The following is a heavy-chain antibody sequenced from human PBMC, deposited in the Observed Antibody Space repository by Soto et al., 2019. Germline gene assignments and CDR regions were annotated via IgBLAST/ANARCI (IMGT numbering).Heavy chain of an antibody. CDR3: AREQGYNWFDP. CDR2: ISPNSDNT. J-gene: IGHJ5*02. D-gene: IGHD6-13*01. Sequence: QVQLVQSGAEVKKPAASVKVSCKASGYTFTNYDINWVRQATGQGPEWMGWISPNSDNTDYAQKFQGRVTMTCNTSISTAYKELSSLTSQDTAVYYCAREQGYNWFDPWGQGTLVTVSS. V-gene: IGHV1-8*01. CDR1: GYTFTNYD.